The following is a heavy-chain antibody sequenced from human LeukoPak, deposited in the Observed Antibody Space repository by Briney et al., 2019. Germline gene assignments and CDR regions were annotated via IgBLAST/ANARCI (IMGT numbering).Heavy chain of an antibody. V-gene: IGHV4-31*01. CDR2: IYYSGST. J-gene: IGHJ3*02. D-gene: IGHD1-1*01. Sequence: SETLSLTCTVSGGSITSGGHYWNWLRQHPGKGLEWIGYIYYSGSTYYNPSLKSPVTISVDTSKNQFSLKLSSVTAADTAVYYCARALGNYDAFDIWGQGTMVTVSS. CDR1: GGSITSGGHY. CDR3: ARALGNYDAFDI.